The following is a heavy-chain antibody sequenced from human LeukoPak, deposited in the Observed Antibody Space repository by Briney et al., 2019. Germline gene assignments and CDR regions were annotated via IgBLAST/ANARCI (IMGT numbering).Heavy chain of an antibody. CDR1: GFTFSNCW. CDR2: INQDGSEK. Sequence: GGSLRLSCAASGFTFSNCWMSWVRQTPGKGLEWVANINQDGSEKYYVDSVKGRFTISRDNAKNSLYLQMNSLRAEDTAVYYCARDQINSSGNKPPFDYWGRGTLVTVSS. CDR3: ARDQINSSGNKPPFDY. J-gene: IGHJ4*02. V-gene: IGHV3-7*01. D-gene: IGHD1-26*01.